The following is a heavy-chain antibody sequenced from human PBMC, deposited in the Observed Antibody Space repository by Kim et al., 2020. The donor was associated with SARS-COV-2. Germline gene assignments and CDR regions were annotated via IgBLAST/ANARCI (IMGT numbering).Heavy chain of an antibody. CDR3: ARAGYDHVWGSYRLDY. V-gene: IGHV4-59*01. D-gene: IGHD3-16*02. Sequence: SLKSRVTISVDTSKNQFSLELSSVTAADTAVYYCARAGYDHVWGSYRLDYWGQGTLVTVSS. J-gene: IGHJ4*02.